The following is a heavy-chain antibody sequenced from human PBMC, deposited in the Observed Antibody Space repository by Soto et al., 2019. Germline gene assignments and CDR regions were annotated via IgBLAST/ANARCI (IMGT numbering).Heavy chain of an antibody. CDR2: IYWDDDK. V-gene: IGHV2-5*02. D-gene: IGHD1-26*01. J-gene: IGHJ2*01. CDR1: GFSLGTYGVG. CDR3: AHRGGGIVDWYFDL. Sequence: QITLNESGPTLVKPTQTLTLTCTFSGFSLGTYGVGVGWIRQPPGKALEWLALIYWDDDKRYSPSLKSRLTITKDTSKRHVFLTLTNMDPVATPTYYCAHRGGGIVDWYFDLWGRGTPVIVSS.